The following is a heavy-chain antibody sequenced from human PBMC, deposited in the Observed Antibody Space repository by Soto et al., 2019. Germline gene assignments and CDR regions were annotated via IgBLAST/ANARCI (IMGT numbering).Heavy chain of an antibody. D-gene: IGHD5-12*01. V-gene: IGHV3-30*18. Sequence: QVQLVESGGGVVQPGRSLRLSCAASGFTFSSYGMHWVRQAPGKGLEWVAVISYDGSNKYYADSVKGRFTISRDNSKNTLYLQMISLRAEDTAVYYCAKDKKRVVATTGIDYWGQGTLVTVSS. J-gene: IGHJ4*02. CDR3: AKDKKRVVATTGIDY. CDR2: ISYDGSNK. CDR1: GFTFSSYG.